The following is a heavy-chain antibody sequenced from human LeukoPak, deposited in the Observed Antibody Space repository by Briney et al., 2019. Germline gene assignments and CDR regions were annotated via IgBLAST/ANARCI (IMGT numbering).Heavy chain of an antibody. J-gene: IGHJ4*02. Sequence: GGSLRLSCAASGFTFSSYARSWVRQAPGKGLEWVSSISGGHGGTYYADSVKGRFTISRDDSKNTLYLQMNSLRAEDTAVYYCARESGFGDDSSGYYFDYWGQGTLVTVSS. CDR2: ISGGHGGT. CDR3: ARESGFGDDSSGYYFDY. D-gene: IGHD3-22*01. V-gene: IGHV3-23*01. CDR1: GFTFSSYA.